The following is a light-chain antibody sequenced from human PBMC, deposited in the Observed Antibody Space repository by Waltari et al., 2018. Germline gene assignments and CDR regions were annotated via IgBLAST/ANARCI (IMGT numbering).Light chain of an antibody. CDR3: SSYTSSSTLV. J-gene: IGLJ2*01. CDR1: SSDVGGYNY. V-gene: IGLV2-14*01. Sequence: QSALTQPASVSGSPGQSITISCTGTSSDVGGYNYVSWYQQHPGKSPKRMIYDVIKRPSGVSNRFSCSKSSNTASLTISVLQAEDEADYYCSSYTSSSTLVFGGGTKLTVL. CDR2: DVI.